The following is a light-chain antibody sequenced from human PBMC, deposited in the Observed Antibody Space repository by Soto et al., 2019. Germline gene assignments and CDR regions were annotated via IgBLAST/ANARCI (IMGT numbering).Light chain of an antibody. CDR3: AAWDDSPDGYV. CDR2: SNN. J-gene: IGLJ1*01. V-gene: IGLV1-44*01. Sequence: QSVLTQAPSASGTPGQRVTISCSGSSSNIGTNTVNWYQQLPGTAPKLLIYSNNQRPSGVPDRFSGSESGTSASLAISGLQSEDEADYYCAAWDDSPDGYVFGTGTKLTVL. CDR1: SSNIGTNT.